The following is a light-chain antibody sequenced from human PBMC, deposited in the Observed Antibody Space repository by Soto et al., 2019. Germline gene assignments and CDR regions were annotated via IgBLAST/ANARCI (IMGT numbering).Light chain of an antibody. CDR1: SSNIGSNT. CDR2: SNN. V-gene: IGLV1-44*01. J-gene: IGLJ3*02. CDR3: AAWDDSLNGWV. Sequence: QSVLTQPPSASGTPGQRVTISCSGSSSNIGSNTVNWYQQLPGTAPKLLIYSNNQRPSGVPYRFSGSKSGTSASLAISGLQSEDEADYDCAAWDDSLNGWVFGGGTKLTVL.